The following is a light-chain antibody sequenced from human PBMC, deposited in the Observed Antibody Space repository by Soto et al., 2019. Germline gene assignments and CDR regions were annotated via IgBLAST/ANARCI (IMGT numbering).Light chain of an antibody. V-gene: IGKV3-15*01. Sequence: ILMTQSPVTLSVSPGDSATLSCRASQSIGSNLAWYQQKPGQAPSLLIYAASTRVTGLPGRFSGRGSGTELTLTISGLQSEDFAIYYCQHYTNWPPITFGQGTRLEIK. CDR2: AAS. CDR3: QHYTNWPPIT. CDR1: QSIGSN. J-gene: IGKJ5*01.